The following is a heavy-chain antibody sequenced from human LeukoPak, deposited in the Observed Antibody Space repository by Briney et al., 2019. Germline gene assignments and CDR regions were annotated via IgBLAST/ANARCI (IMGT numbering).Heavy chain of an antibody. Sequence: SETLSLTCTASGGSISSYYWSWIRQPAGKGLEWIGRIYTSGSTNYNPSLKSRVTMSVDTSKNQFSLKLSSVTAADTAVYYCARGVSSQYYYYYYMDVWGKGTTVTVSS. CDR2: IYTSGST. V-gene: IGHV4-4*07. CDR3: ARGVSSQYYYYYYMDV. CDR1: GGSISSYY. J-gene: IGHJ6*03. D-gene: IGHD6-6*01.